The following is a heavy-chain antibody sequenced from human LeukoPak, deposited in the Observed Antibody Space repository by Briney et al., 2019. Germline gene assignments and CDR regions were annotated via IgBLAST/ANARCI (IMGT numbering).Heavy chain of an antibody. D-gene: IGHD3-10*01. CDR1: GFTFSGCW. Sequence: PGGSLRLSCAASGFTFSGCWMNWVRQAPGKGLEWVANIKEDGSKTYYADSLKGRFTVSRDNAENSLYLQMYSLRVEDTAVYYCVRDGSGSVEFDYWGQGTLVTVSS. V-gene: IGHV3-7*01. CDR2: IKEDGSKT. CDR3: VRDGSGSVEFDY. J-gene: IGHJ4*02.